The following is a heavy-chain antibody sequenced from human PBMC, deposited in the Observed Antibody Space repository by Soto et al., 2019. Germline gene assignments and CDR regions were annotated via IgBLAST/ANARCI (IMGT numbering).Heavy chain of an antibody. CDR1: GGSFTSNNW. Sequence: SETLSLTCAVSGGSFTSNNWWTWVRQPPGQGLEWIGEIYRTGSTNYNPSLKSRVTISLDKSENQFSLKVTSLPAADTAVYYCASRDPGTSVDYWGQGTLVTVSS. CDR3: ASRDPGTSVDY. V-gene: IGHV4-4*02. CDR2: IYRTGST. D-gene: IGHD1-7*01. J-gene: IGHJ4*02.